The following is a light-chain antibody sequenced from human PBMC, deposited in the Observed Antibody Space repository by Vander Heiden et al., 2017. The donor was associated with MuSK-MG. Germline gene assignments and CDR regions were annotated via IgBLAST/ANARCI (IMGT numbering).Light chain of an antibody. CDR2: WAS. V-gene: IGKV4-1*01. J-gene: IGKJ4*01. Sequence: DIVMTQSPDSLAVSLGERATINCKSSQSVLYSSNNKNYLAWYQQKPGQPPKLLIYWASTRESGVPDRFSGSGSGTDFTLTINSLQAEDVAVYYCQQYDGTPHTFGGGTKVEIK. CDR1: QSVLYSSNNKNY. CDR3: QQYDGTPHT.